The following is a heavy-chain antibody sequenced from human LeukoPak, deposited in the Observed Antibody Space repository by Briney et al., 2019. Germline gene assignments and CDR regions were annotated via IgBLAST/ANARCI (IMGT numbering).Heavy chain of an antibody. CDR2: FDPEDGET. D-gene: IGHD5-18*01. V-gene: IGHV1-24*01. CDR1: GYTLTELS. Sequence: ASVKVSCKVSGYTLTELSMHWVRQAPGKGLEWMGGFDPEDGETIYAQKFQGRVTMTEDTSTDTAYMELSSLRSEDTAVYYCATDLSGYSQNGMDVWGQGTTVTVSS. CDR3: ATDLSGYSQNGMDV. J-gene: IGHJ6*02.